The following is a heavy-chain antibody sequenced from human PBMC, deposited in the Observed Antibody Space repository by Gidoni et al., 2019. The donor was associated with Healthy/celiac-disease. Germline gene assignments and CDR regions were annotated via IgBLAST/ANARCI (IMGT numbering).Heavy chain of an antibody. V-gene: IGHV3-30-3*01. D-gene: IGHD5-12*01. CDR3: ARDRPRMATPFGY. Sequence: QVQLVASGGGVLKPVRSLRLSCAASGFTFSRYAMHWVRQAPGKGLEWVAVISDDGSNKYYADSVKGRFTISRDNSKNTLYLQMNSLRADDTAVYYCARDRPRMATPFGYWGQGTLVTVSS. CDR2: ISDDGSNK. CDR1: GFTFSRYA. J-gene: IGHJ4*02.